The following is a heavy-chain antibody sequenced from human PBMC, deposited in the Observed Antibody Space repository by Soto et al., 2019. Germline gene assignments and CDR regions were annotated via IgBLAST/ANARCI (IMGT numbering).Heavy chain of an antibody. J-gene: IGHJ4*02. V-gene: IGHV1-69*13. CDR1: GGTFSSYA. CDR2: IIPIFGTA. D-gene: IGHD6-13*01. CDR3: ARVGSSPRDYFDY. Sequence: SVKVSCKASGGTFSSYAISWVRQAPGQGLEWMGGIIPIFGTANYAQKFQGRVTITADESTSTAYMELSSLRSEDTAVYYCARVGSSPRDYFDYWGQGNLVTVSS.